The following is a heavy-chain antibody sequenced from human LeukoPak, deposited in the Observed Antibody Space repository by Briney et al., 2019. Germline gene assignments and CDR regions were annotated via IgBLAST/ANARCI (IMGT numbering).Heavy chain of an antibody. V-gene: IGHV4-59*01. D-gene: IGHD5-18*01. CDR1: GGSISSYY. CDR2: IYYSGST. CDR3: ARDGWIQLWLGAFDI. Sequence: KPSETLSLTCTVSGGSISSYYWSWIRQPPGKGLEWIGYIYYSGSTNYNPSLKSRVTISVDTSKNQFSLKLSSVTAADTAVYYCARDGWIQLWLGAFDIWGQGTMVTVSS. J-gene: IGHJ3*02.